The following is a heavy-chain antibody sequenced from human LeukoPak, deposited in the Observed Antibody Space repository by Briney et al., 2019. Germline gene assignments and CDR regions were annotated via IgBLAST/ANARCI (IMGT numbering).Heavy chain of an antibody. V-gene: IGHV3-21*04. Sequence: GGSLRLSCAASGFTFSSYSMNWVRQAPGKGLEWVSSISSSSSYIYYADSVNGRFTISRDNSKNTLYLQMNSLRAEDTAVYYCAFRPDQEYYYGSGRDRDGGQGTLVTVSS. CDR1: GFTFSSYS. CDR3: AFRPDQEYYYGSGRDRD. J-gene: IGHJ4*02. D-gene: IGHD3-10*01. CDR2: ISSSSSYI.